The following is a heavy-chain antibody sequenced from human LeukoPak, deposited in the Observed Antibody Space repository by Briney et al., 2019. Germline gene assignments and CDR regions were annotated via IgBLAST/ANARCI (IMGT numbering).Heavy chain of an antibody. J-gene: IGHJ4*02. D-gene: IGHD4-11*01. CDR3: ARVRINDYSNSYYFDY. Sequence: PSETLSLTCTVSGGSISSGDYYWSWIRQPPGKGLEWIGYIYYSGSTYYNPSLKSRVTISVDTSKNQFSLKLSSVTAAGTAVYYCARVRINDYSNSYYFDYWGQGTLVTVSS. CDR2: IYYSGST. V-gene: IGHV4-30-4*01. CDR1: GGSISSGDYY.